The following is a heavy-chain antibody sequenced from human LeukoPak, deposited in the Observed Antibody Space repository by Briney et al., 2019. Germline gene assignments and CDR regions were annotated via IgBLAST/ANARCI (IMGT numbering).Heavy chain of an antibody. J-gene: IGHJ4*02. CDR1: GFTFRTYS. CDR2: ISASSKSI. V-gene: IGHV3-21*04. Sequence: GGSLRLSCVGSGFTFRTYSMNWVRLAPGKGLEWVTSISASSKSIYYADSVKGRFTLSRDNAKNSLFLQMNSLRPEDTALYYCTKDTDPTGTFDYWGQGTLVTVSS. D-gene: IGHD4-11*01. CDR3: TKDTDPTGTFDY.